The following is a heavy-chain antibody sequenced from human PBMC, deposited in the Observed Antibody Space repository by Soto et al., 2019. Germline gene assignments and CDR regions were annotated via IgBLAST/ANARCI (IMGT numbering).Heavy chain of an antibody. V-gene: IGHV4-59*08. CDR1: GDSISRYY. J-gene: IGHJ6*02. Sequence: QVQLQESGPGLVKPSETLSLTCSVSGDSISRYYWNWIRLPPGKGLEWIGYFSFSGTTNYNPSLKSRITISADTSKNQFFLKLSSVTAADTAVYYCGRHLFSDVWGQGTTVTVSS. CDR2: FSFSGTT. D-gene: IGHD2-21*01. CDR3: GRHLFSDV.